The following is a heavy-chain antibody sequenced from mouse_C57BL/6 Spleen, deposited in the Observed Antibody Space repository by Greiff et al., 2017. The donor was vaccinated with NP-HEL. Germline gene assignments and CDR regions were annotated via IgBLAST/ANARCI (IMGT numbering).Heavy chain of an antibody. CDR1: GFNIKDYY. CDR3: TTTVGRGWFAY. Sequence: EVQLQQSGAELVRPGASVKLSCTASGFNIKDYYMHWVKQRPEQGLEWIGRIDPEDGDTEYAPKFQGKATMTADTSSNTAYLQRSSLTSEDTAVYYCTTTVGRGWFAYWGQGTLVTVSA. V-gene: IGHV14-1*01. J-gene: IGHJ3*01. D-gene: IGHD4-1*01. CDR2: IDPEDGDT.